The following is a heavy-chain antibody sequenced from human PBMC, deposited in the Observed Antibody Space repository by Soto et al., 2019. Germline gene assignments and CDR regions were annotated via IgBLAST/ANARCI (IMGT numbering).Heavy chain of an antibody. D-gene: IGHD2-2*01. J-gene: IGHJ6*02. Sequence: GASAEGSCKACGDTITSCSMQWVHHATGQRLEWMGWINAGNGNTKYSQKFQGRVTITRDTSASTAYMELSSLRSEDTAVYYCATHHCSSTSCYHYYYYGMDVWGQGTTVTVSS. CDR3: ATHHCSSTSCYHYYYYGMDV. CDR2: INAGNGNT. CDR1: GDTITSCS. V-gene: IGHV1-3*01.